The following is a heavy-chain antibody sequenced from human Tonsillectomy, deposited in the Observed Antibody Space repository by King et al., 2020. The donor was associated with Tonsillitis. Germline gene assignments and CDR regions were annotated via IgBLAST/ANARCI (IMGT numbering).Heavy chain of an antibody. J-gene: IGHJ2*01. CDR3: ARESPSYGYFDL. V-gene: IGHV4-30-2*01. CDR2: IYHSGST. Sequence: QLQESGSGLVKPSQTLSLTCAVSGGSISSGGYSWSWIRQPPGKGLEWIGYIYHSGSTYYNPSLKSRITISVERSKNQFSLKLSSVTAADTAVYYCARESPSYGYFDLWGRGTLVTVSS. CDR1: GGSISSGGYS.